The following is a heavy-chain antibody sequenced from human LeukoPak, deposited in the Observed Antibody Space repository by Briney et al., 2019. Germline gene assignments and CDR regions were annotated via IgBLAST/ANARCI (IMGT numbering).Heavy chain of an antibody. D-gene: IGHD2-15*01. J-gene: IGHJ6*03. CDR3: ARSVEGYCRGGSCYSYSYYMDV. Sequence: SETLSLTCTVSGGSISSYYCSWIRQPPGKGLEWIGYIYYSGSTNYNPSLKSRVTISVDTSKNQFSLKLSSVTAADTAVYYCARSVEGYCRGGSCYSYSYYMDVWGKGITVTVSS. V-gene: IGHV4-59*01. CDR1: GGSISSYY. CDR2: IYYSGST.